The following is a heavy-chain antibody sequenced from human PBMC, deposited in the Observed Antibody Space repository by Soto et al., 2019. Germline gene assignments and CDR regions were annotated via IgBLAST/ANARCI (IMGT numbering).Heavy chain of an antibody. CDR2: ITSSSAFL. D-gene: IGHD1-7*01. CDR3: ARETASGTTNLDF. CDR1: GFTFRSYS. V-gene: IGHV3-21*01. Sequence: LRRSCAASGFTFRSYSMNWVRQAPGKGLEWVSSITSSSAFLYYADSLKGRFTISRDNARNSLYLQMHSLRAEDTAVYYCARETASGTTNLDFWGQGILVTVSS. J-gene: IGHJ4*02.